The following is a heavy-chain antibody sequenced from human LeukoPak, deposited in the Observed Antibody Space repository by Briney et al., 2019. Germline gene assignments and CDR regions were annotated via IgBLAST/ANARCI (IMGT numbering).Heavy chain of an antibody. J-gene: IGHJ5*02. CDR2: ISSSSSTI. Sequence: GGSLRLSCAASGFTFSSYSMNWVRQAPGKGLEWVSYISSSSSTIYYADSVKGRFTISRDNSKNTLYLQMNSLRAEDTAVYYCAKAPPHPYYYGSGSYPNWFDPWGQGTLVTVSS. V-gene: IGHV3-48*01. D-gene: IGHD3-10*01. CDR1: GFTFSSYS. CDR3: AKAPPHPYYYGSGSYPNWFDP.